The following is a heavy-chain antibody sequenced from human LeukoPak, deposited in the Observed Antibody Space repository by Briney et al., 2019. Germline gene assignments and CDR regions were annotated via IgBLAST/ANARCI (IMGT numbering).Heavy chain of an antibody. CDR1: GFTFSSYA. Sequence: GGSLRLSCAASGFTFSSYAMSWVRQAPGKGLEWVSAISGGGGSTYYADSVKGRFTISRDNSKNTLYLQMNSLRAEDTAVYYCAKDLGYSSSPIDYWGQGTLVTVSS. V-gene: IGHV3-23*01. D-gene: IGHD6-13*01. J-gene: IGHJ4*02. CDR2: ISGGGGST. CDR3: AKDLGYSSSPIDY.